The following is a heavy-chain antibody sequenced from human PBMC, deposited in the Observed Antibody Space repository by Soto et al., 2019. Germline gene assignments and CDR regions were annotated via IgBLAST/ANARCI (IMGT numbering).Heavy chain of an antibody. V-gene: IGHV1-69*06. CDR2: IIPIFGTA. CDR3: AREKTDYYDSSGYYYEGEFNY. Sequence: QVQLVQSGAEVKKPGSSVQVSCKASGGTFSSYAISWVRQAPGQGLEWMGGIIPIFGTANYAQKFQGRVTITADKSTSTAYMELSSLRSEETAVYYCAREKTDYYDSSGYYYEGEFNYWGQGTLVTVSS. J-gene: IGHJ4*02. CDR1: GGTFSSYA. D-gene: IGHD3-22*01.